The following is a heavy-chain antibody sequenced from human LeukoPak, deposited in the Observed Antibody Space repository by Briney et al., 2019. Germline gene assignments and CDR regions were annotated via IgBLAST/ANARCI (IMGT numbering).Heavy chain of an antibody. CDR3: ARDIVNYFGLDV. D-gene: IGHD2-21*01. Sequence: PGGSLRLSCAASGFSVNDFYMSWIRQSPGKGLEWISDSSSHGTNVYYADSVKGRFTISRDNAKNSLELQMNSLRVEDTAVYYCARDIVNYFGLDVWGQGTTVTVSS. CDR1: GFSVNDFY. V-gene: IGHV3-11*04. CDR2: SSSHGTNV. J-gene: IGHJ6*02.